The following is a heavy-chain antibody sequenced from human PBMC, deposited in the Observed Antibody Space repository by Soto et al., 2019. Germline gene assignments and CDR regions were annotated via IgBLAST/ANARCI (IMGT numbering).Heavy chain of an antibody. Sequence: QVQLAQSGAEEKKPGASVKVSCKASGDTSPNYAMHWVRQAPGQRLEWIGWINTGDGYTPKSRKFQGRVTITRDTSASTGYMELTSLTSVDTAVYYCATEPYGGVYGMDVWGQGTTVTVSS. CDR3: ATEPYGGVYGMDV. J-gene: IGHJ6*02. V-gene: IGHV1-3*05. D-gene: IGHD3-10*01. CDR1: GDTSPNYA. CDR2: INTGDGYT.